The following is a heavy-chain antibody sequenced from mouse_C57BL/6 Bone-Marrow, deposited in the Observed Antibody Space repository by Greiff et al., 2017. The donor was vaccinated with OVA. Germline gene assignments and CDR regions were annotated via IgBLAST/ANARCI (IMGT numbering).Heavy chain of an antibody. CDR3: SRPYYYGKDYAMDY. CDR2: IWTGGGT. CDR1: GFSLTSYA. D-gene: IGHD1-1*01. V-gene: IGHV2-9-1*01. Sequence: QVQLKESGPGLVAPSQSLSITCTVSGFSLTSYAISWVRQPPGKGLEWLGVIWTGGGTNYNSALKSRLSISKDNSKSQVFLKMNSLQTDDTARYYWSRPYYYGKDYAMDYWGQGTSVTVSS. J-gene: IGHJ4*01.